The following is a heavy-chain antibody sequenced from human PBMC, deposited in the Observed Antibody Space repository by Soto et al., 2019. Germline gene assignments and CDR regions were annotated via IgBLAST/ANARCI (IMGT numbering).Heavy chain of an antibody. CDR3: AKDMDYDFWSGSLISY. CDR1: GFTFDDYA. D-gene: IGHD3-3*01. J-gene: IGHJ4*02. Sequence: EVQLVESGGGLVQPGRSLRLSCAASGFTFDDYAMHWVRQAPGKGLEWVSGISWNSGSIGYADSVKGRFTISRDNAKNSLYLQMNSLRAEDTALYYCAKDMDYDFWSGSLISYWGQGTLVTVSS. V-gene: IGHV3-9*01. CDR2: ISWNSGSI.